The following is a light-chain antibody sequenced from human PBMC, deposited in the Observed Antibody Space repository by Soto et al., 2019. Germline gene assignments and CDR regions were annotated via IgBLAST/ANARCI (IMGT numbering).Light chain of an antibody. Sequence: EIVLTQSPGTLSLSPVERATLSCRASQSIKTSYLAWYQQKPGQAPRLLIHGASSRATGVPGRFSGSGSGTDFTLTISRLEPEDFAVYYCQQYGSSPLPFGQGTKLEIK. CDR3: QQYGSSPLP. J-gene: IGKJ2*01. V-gene: IGKV3-20*01. CDR1: QSIKTSY. CDR2: GAS.